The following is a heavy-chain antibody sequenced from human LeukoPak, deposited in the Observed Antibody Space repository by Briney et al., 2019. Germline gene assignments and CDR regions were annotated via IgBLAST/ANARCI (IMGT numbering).Heavy chain of an antibody. V-gene: IGHV3-33*01. Sequence: PGGSLRLSCAASGFTFSSYGMHWVRQAPGKGLEWVAVIWYDGSNKYYADSVKGRFTISRDNSKNTLYLQMNSLRAEDTAVYYCAREALTGRGYSYGPNAFDIWGQGTMVTVSS. D-gene: IGHD5-18*01. J-gene: IGHJ3*02. CDR3: AREALTGRGYSYGPNAFDI. CDR1: GFTFSSYG. CDR2: IWYDGSNK.